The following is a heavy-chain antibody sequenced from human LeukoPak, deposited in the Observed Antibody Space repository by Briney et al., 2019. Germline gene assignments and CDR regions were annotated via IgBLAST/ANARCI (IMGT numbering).Heavy chain of an antibody. D-gene: IGHD3-16*02. V-gene: IGHV1-2*02. CDR1: GYTFTGYY. CDR3: ARQQEVSGYFDY. Sequence: GASVTVSCKAAGYTFTGYYMHWVRQAPGQGLEWMGWINPNNGGTNYEQKFQGRVTMTRDTSVSTAYMELSRLRSDDTAVYYCARQQEVSGYFDYWGQGTLVTVSS. J-gene: IGHJ4*02. CDR2: INPNNGGT.